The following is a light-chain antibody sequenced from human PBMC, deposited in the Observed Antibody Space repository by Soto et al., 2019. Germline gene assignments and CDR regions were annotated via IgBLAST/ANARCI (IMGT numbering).Light chain of an antibody. CDR1: QSISSW. CDR2: DAS. J-gene: IGKJ1*01. CDR3: QQYNSSSPT. Sequence: DIQMTQSPSTLSASVGDRVTITCRASQSISSWLAWYQQKPGKAPKLLIYDASSLESGVPSRFSGSGSGTEFTLTISSLQPDDFATYSCQQYNSSSPTFGQGTKVEIK. V-gene: IGKV1-5*01.